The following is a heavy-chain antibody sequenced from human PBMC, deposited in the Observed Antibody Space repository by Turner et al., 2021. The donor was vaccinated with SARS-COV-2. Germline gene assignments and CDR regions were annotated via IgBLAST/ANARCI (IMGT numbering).Heavy chain of an antibody. CDR3: ARDQYYDSSGYYFFRASYFDL. CDR1: GFTFRIYE. CDR2: ISSSGSTI. D-gene: IGHD3-22*01. J-gene: IGHJ2*01. Sequence: EVQVVVSGGGLVQPGGSLRLSCAASGFTFRIYEMNWVRQAPGKGLECVSYISSSGSTIYYADSVKGRFTISRDNAKNSLYLQMNSLRAEDTAVYYCARDQYYDSSGYYFFRASYFDLWGRGTLVTVSS. V-gene: IGHV3-48*03.